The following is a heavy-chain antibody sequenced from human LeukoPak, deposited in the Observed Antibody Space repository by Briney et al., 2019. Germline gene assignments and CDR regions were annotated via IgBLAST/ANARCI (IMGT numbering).Heavy chain of an antibody. V-gene: IGHV4-34*01. CDR1: GGSFSGYS. D-gene: IGHD1/OR15-1a*01. Sequence: SETLSLTCAVYGGSFSGYSWTWIRQPPGKGLEWIGEINHSGSTNYNPSLKSRVTISVDTSKNQFSLRLSSVTAADTAVYYCARGHEQFTNYYSSGMDVWGQGTTVTVSS. CDR2: INHSGST. CDR3: ARGHEQFTNYYSSGMDV. J-gene: IGHJ6*02.